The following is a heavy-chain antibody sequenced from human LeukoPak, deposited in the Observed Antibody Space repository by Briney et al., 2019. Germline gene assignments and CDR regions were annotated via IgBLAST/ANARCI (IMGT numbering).Heavy chain of an antibody. CDR1: GFTFSSYW. J-gene: IGHJ4*02. Sequence: PGGSLRLSCAASGFTFSSYWMSWVRQAPGKGLEWVANIRQDGGEIYYVDSVKGRFTISRDNAKKSLYLQMNSLRAEDTAVYCCARLSQQLVHFFDYWGQGTLVTVSS. CDR2: IRQDGGEI. CDR3: ARLSQQLVHFFDY. V-gene: IGHV3-7*01. D-gene: IGHD6-13*01.